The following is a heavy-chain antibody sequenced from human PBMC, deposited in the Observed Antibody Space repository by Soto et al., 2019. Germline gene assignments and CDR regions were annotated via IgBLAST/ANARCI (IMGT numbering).Heavy chain of an antibody. CDR2: ISGSGGST. V-gene: IGHV3-23*01. CDR3: AKDSYSGGYPDAFDI. J-gene: IGHJ3*02. D-gene: IGHD1-26*01. CDR1: GFTFSNYA. Sequence: EVQLLESGGGLVQPGGSLRLSCAASGFTFSNYAMSWVRQAPGKGLEWVSAISGSGGSTYYADSVKGRFTISRDNSKNTLYLQMNSLRAEDTAIYYCAKDSYSGGYPDAFDIWGQGTMVTVSS.